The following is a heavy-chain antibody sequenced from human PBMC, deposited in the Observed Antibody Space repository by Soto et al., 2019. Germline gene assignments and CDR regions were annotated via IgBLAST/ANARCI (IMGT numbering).Heavy chain of an antibody. CDR2: INHSGST. Sequence: TSETLSLTCAVYGGSFSGYYWSWIRQPPGKGLEWIGEINHSGSTNYNPSLKSRVTISVDTSKNQFSLKLSSVTAADTAVYYCARGKPGAVVVTAIPPFDYWGQGTLVTVSS. V-gene: IGHV4-34*01. J-gene: IGHJ4*02. CDR3: ARGKPGAVVVTAIPPFDY. CDR1: GGSFSGYY. D-gene: IGHD2-21*02.